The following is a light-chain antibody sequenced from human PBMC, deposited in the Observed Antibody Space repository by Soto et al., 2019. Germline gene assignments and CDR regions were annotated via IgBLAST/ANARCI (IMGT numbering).Light chain of an antibody. CDR1: SSNVLGYSY. V-gene: IGLV2-14*01. Sequence: QSVLAQSDSVSSTPGQSITISCTGTSSNVLGYSYVSWYQRHADKVPRCLIYDVRNRPSWVSNRFSGSKSGNTSSLTISGFQAEDEADYYCSSYTTSNTRQIVFGTGTKVTVL. J-gene: IGLJ1*01. CDR3: SSYTTSNTRQIV. CDR2: DVR.